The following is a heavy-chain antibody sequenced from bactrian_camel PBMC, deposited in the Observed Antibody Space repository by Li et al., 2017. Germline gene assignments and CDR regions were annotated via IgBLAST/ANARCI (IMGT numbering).Heavy chain of an antibody. CDR1: GFTASINC. J-gene: IGHJ4*01. CDR3: AADEGGCTTRNFGGEYKY. D-gene: IGHD1*01. Sequence: HVQLVESGGGSVQVGGSLTLSCAASGFTASINCMGWFRQAPGKEREGVAHGSRFGSTWYEAYVRGRFTISRANVTYTTLQIRNLKPEDTAMYYCAADEGGCTTRNFGGEYKYWGQGTQVTVS. V-gene: IGHV3S53*01. CDR2: GSRFGST.